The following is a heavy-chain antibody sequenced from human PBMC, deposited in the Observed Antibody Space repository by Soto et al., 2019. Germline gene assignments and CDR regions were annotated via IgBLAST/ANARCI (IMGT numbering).Heavy chain of an antibody. CDR1: GFTFSSYG. V-gene: IGHV3-30*18. J-gene: IGHJ6*02. D-gene: IGHD7-27*01. CDR2: ISYDGSNK. Sequence: QVQLVESGGGVVQPGRSLRLSCAASGFTFSSYGMHWVRQAPGKGLEWVAVISYDGSNKYYADSVKGRFTISRDNSKNTLYLQMNSLRAEDTAVYYCAKDLLGSGRAYGMDVWGQGPTVTVSS. CDR3: AKDLLGSGRAYGMDV.